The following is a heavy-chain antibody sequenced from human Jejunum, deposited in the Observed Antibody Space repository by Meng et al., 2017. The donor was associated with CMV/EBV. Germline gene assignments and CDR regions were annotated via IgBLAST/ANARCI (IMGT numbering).Heavy chain of an antibody. V-gene: IGHV3-30*02. CDR1: GFTFSDYG. CDR3: TKDQVLL. CDR2: ISYKGDNK. J-gene: IGHJ4*02. D-gene: IGHD3-10*01. Sequence: QEQLVECGGGVVQPGGSLILSCTPSGFTFSDYGMHWIRQAPGKGLEWVAFISYKGDNKYYADSVRGRFTISRDNSKNTLDLQMNSLRTEDTAVYYCTKDQVLLWGQGTLVTVSS.